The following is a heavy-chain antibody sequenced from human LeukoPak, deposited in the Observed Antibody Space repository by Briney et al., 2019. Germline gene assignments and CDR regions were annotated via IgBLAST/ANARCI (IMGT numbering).Heavy chain of an antibody. CDR3: ARDRGNKGYCSSTSCYPWFDP. CDR1: GFTFSSHR. V-gene: IGHV3-7*01. Sequence: RGSLRLSCVASGFTFSSHRMSWVRQAPGKGLEWVADIKQDGSEQYYVDSVRGRFTISRDNGKNSLYLQMNSLRAEDTAVYYCARDRGNKGYCSSTSCYPWFDPWGQGTLVTVSS. CDR2: IKQDGSEQ. D-gene: IGHD2-2*01. J-gene: IGHJ5*02.